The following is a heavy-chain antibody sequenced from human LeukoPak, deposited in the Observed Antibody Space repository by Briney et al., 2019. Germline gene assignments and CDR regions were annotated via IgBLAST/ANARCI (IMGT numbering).Heavy chain of an antibody. V-gene: IGHV3-11*01. CDR1: GFTFSDYY. CDR2: ISSSGSTI. D-gene: IGHD2-2*01. Sequence: GGSLRLSCAASGFTFSDYYMSWIRQAPGKGLEWVSYISSSGSTIYYADSVKGRFTISRDNAKNSLYLQMNSLRAEDTAVYYCAREWNIVVVPAAIGWFDPWDQGTLVTVSS. CDR3: AREWNIVVVPAAIGWFDP. J-gene: IGHJ5*02.